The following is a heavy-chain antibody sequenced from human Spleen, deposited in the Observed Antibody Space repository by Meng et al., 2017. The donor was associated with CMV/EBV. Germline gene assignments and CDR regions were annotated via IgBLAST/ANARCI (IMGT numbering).Heavy chain of an antibody. CDR3: AREYYDFWSGNAYYYYGMDV. D-gene: IGHD3-3*01. CDR1: RFTFSSYA. V-gene: IGHV3-74*01. Sequence: GGSLRLSCAASRFTFSSYAMSWVRQAPGKGLVWVSRINSDGSSTSYADSVKGRFTISRDNAKNTLYLQMNSLRAEDTAVYYCAREYYDFWSGNAYYYYGMDVWGQGTTVTVSS. J-gene: IGHJ6*02. CDR2: INSDGSST.